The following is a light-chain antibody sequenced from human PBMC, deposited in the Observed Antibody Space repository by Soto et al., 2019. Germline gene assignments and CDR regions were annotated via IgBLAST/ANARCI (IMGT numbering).Light chain of an antibody. J-gene: IGLJ1*01. Sequence: QSALTQPASVSGSPGQSITIPCTGTSSDIGGYDHVSWYQQHPGKAPKLMVYDVSNRPSGVSDRFSGSKSANTASLTISGLQAEDEADYYCNSYTTSSSLYVFGTGTKVIVL. CDR1: SSDIGGYDH. CDR3: NSYTTSSSLYV. CDR2: DVS. V-gene: IGLV2-14*01.